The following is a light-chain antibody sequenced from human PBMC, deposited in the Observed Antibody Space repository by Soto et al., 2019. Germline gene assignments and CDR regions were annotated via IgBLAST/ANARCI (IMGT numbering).Light chain of an antibody. Sequence: EIQMTQSPSTLSASSGERATISCRASQSVSNNLAWYQQKPGRAPKLLIYDASTMTTGVPAKFSGSGSGTEFSLTISSLQSDDFAPYYCQQYNSYSCTFGQGTKVDIK. CDR1: QSVSNN. V-gene: IGKV1-5*01. CDR3: QQYNSYSCT. CDR2: DAS. J-gene: IGKJ1*01.